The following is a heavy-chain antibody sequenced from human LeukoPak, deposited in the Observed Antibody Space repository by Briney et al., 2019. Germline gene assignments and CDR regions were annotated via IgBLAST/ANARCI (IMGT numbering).Heavy chain of an antibody. D-gene: IGHD3-3*01. CDR1: GFTFSIYA. CDR3: AKGRVGVPGTGDY. J-gene: IGHJ4*02. V-gene: IGHV3-23*01. Sequence: GGSLRLSCAASGFTFSIYAMTWVRQAPGKGPEWVSAISDSGVDTSYADSVKGRFTISRDNSRNTVFLQMNTLRGDDTAVYYCAKGRVGVPGTGDYWGQGTLVTVSS. CDR2: ISDSGVDT.